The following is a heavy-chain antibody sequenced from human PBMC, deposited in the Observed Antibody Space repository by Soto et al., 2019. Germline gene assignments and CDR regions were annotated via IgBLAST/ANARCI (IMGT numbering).Heavy chain of an antibody. V-gene: IGHV3-9*01. CDR1: GFTFDDYA. J-gene: IGHJ4*02. CDR2: LSWNGASI. CDR3: AKAESSGWHYAFAY. D-gene: IGHD6-19*01. Sequence: EVQLVESGGGLVQPGKSLRLSCAASGFTFDDYAMHWVRQVPGKGLEWVSGLSWNGASIDYAYSVKGRFSISRDNGKNSLYLQMNSLRPEDTALYYCAKAESSGWHYAFAYWGQGILVTVSS.